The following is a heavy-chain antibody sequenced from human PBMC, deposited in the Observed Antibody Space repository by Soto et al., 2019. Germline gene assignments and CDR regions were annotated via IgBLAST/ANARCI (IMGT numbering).Heavy chain of an antibody. CDR1: GFTFSSYA. Sequence: LRLSCAASGFTFSSYAMHWVRQAPGKGLEWVAVISYDGSNKYYADSVKGRFTISRDNSKNTLYLQMNSLRAEDTAVYYCASAVGYSSSWYPKWYFDLWGRGTLVTVSS. V-gene: IGHV3-30-3*01. CDR3: ASAVGYSSSWYPKWYFDL. J-gene: IGHJ2*01. D-gene: IGHD6-13*01. CDR2: ISYDGSNK.